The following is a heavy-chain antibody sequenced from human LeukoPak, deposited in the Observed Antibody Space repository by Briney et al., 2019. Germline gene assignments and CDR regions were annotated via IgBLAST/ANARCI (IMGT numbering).Heavy chain of an antibody. CDR2: INHSGST. J-gene: IGHJ4*02. D-gene: IGHD3-10*01. CDR3: ARRRIYYYGSGRFPSYFDY. V-gene: IGHV4-34*01. Sequence: SETLSLTCAVYGGSFSGYYWSWIRQPPGKGLEWIGEINHSGSTNYNPSLKSRVTISVDTSKNQFSLKLSSVTAADTAVYYCARRRIYYYGSGRFPSYFDYWGQGTLVTVSS. CDR1: GGSFSGYY.